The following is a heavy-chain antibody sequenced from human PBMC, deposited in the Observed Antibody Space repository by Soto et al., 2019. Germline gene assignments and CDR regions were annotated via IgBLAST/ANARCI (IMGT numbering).Heavy chain of an antibody. D-gene: IGHD2-15*01. CDR1: GGTFSSYA. V-gene: IGHV1-69*13. CDR2: IIPIFGTA. J-gene: IGHJ5*02. CDR3: ATRGYCSGGSCSRRVTWFDP. Sequence: SVKVSCKASGGTFSSYAISWVRQAPGQGLEWMGGIIPIFGTANYAQKFQGRVTITADESTSTAYMEPSSLRSEDTAVYYCATRGYCSGGSCSRRVTWFDPWGQGTLVTVSS.